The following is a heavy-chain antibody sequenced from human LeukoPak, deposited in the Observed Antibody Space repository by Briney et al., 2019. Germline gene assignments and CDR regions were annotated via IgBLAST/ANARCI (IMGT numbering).Heavy chain of an antibody. J-gene: IGHJ4*02. CDR2: IYYSGST. D-gene: IGHD6-13*01. CDR3: ARGEIAAAGTTVAEGYFDY. V-gene: IGHV4-39*01. CDR1: GGSISNSSYY. Sequence: SESLSLTCTVSGGSISNSSYYWGWIRQPPGKGLEWIGSIYYSGSTYYNPSLKSRVTISVDTSKSQFSLKLSSVTAADTAVYCCARGEIAAAGTTVAEGYFDYWGQGTLVTVSS.